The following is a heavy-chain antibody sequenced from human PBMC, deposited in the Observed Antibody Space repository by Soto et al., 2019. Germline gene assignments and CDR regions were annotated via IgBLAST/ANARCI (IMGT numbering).Heavy chain of an antibody. J-gene: IGHJ6*02. CDR1: GFTFGTYT. CDR2: ISYEGSNT. Sequence: GGSLRLSCVASGFTFGTYTIPWVRLAPGKGLQWVALISYEGSNTYYADSVKGRFTVSRDNSKNTLYLQMNSLRPEDTGVYYCARVTPGNNLYYFYGLDVWGQGTSVTVS. CDR3: ARVTPGNNLYYFYGLDV. V-gene: IGHV3-30-3*01. D-gene: IGHD1-1*01.